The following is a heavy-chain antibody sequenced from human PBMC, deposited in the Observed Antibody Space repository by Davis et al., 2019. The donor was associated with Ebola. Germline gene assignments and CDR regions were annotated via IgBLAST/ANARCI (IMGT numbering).Heavy chain of an antibody. Sequence: AASVKVSCKASGYTLTTYGMNWVRQAPGQGLEWMGWININTGNPTYAQGFTGRFVFSLDTSVSTAYLQITSLKAEDTAVYYCARSSYTWYFSGMDVWGKGTTVTVSS. CDR3: ARSSYTWYFSGMDV. V-gene: IGHV7-4-1*02. D-gene: IGHD2-2*01. J-gene: IGHJ6*04. CDR2: ININTGNP. CDR1: GYTLTTYG.